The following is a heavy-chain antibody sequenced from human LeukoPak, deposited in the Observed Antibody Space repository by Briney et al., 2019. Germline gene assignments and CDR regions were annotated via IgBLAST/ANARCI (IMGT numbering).Heavy chain of an antibody. CDR3: ARDFRIYCGGDCYSPYYYGMDV. CDR1: GGSISSGGYY. Sequence: SQTLSLTCTVSGGSISSGGYYWSWIRQHPGTGLEWIGYIYYSGSTYYNPSLKSRVTISVDTSKNQFSLKLSSVTAADTAVYYCARDFRIYCGGDCYSPYYYGMDVWGQGTTVTVSS. J-gene: IGHJ6*02. D-gene: IGHD2-21*02. V-gene: IGHV4-31*03. CDR2: IYYSGST.